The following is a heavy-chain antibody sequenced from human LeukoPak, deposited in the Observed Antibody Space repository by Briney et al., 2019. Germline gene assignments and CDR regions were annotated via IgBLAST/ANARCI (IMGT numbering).Heavy chain of an antibody. V-gene: IGHV4-59*01. J-gene: IGHJ5*02. CDR3: ARVGLRWFDP. CDR2: IYYSGST. Sequence: PSETLSLTCTVSGGSISSYYWSWIRQPPGKGLEWIGYIYYSGSTNYNPSLKSRVTISVDTSKNQFSLKLSSVTAAETAVYYCARVGLRWFDPWGQGTLVTVSS. D-gene: IGHD4-17*01. CDR1: GGSISSYY.